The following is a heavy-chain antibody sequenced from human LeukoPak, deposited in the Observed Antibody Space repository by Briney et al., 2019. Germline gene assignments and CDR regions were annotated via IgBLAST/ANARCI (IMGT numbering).Heavy chain of an antibody. J-gene: IGHJ3*02. CDR2: ISYDGSNK. D-gene: IGHD3-22*01. Sequence: GGSLRLSCAASGFTFSSYAMHWVRQAPGKGLEWGAVISYDGSNKYYADSVKGRFTISRDNSKNTLYLQMNSLRAEDTAVYYCAKDTTMIVVVSTPDAFGIWGQGTMVTVSS. CDR1: GFTFSSYA. V-gene: IGHV3-30*04. CDR3: AKDTTMIVVVSTPDAFGI.